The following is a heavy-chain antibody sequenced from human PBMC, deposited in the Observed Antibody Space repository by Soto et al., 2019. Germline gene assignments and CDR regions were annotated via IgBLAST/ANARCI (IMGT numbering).Heavy chain of an antibody. CDR1: GFTFSSYA. V-gene: IGHV3-30-3*01. J-gene: IGHJ3*02. CDR2: ISYDGSNK. Sequence: RLSCAASGFTFSSYAMHWVRQAPGKGLEWVAVISYDGSNKYYADSVKGRFTISRDNSKNTLYLQMNSLRAEDTAVYYCASINAFDIWGQGTMVTVSS. D-gene: IGHD1-20*01. CDR3: ASINAFDI.